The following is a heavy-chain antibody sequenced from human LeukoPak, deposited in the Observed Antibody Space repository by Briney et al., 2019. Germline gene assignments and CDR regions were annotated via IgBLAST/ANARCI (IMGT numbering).Heavy chain of an antibody. D-gene: IGHD3-10*01. V-gene: IGHV3-74*01. Sequence: GGSLRLSCAASGFSFSSYRMNWVRQAPGKGLVWVAHINTDGRTTTYADSVKGRFTISRDNAKNSLYLQMNSLRAEDTAVYYCAREDSYYYGSGSYPFDYWGQGTPVTVSS. J-gene: IGHJ4*02. CDR2: INTDGRTT. CDR3: AREDSYYYGSGSYPFDY. CDR1: GFSFSSYR.